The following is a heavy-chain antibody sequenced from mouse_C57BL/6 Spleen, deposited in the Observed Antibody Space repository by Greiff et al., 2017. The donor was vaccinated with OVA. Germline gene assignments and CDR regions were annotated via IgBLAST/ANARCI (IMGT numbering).Heavy chain of an antibody. V-gene: IGHV1-55*01. Sequence: VQLQQSGAELVKPGASVKMSCKASGYTFTSYWITWVKQRPGQGLEWIGDIYPGSGSTNYNEKFKSKATLTVDTSSSTAYMQLSSLTSEDSAVYYCARSGGSSYWFAYWGQGTLVTVSA. J-gene: IGHJ3*01. CDR1: GYTFTSYW. D-gene: IGHD1-1*01. CDR2: IYPGSGST. CDR3: ARSGGSSYWFAY.